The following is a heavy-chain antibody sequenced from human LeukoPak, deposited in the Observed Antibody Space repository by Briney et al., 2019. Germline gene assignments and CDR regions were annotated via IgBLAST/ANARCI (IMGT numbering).Heavy chain of an antibody. V-gene: IGHV1-18*01. Sequence: ASVKVSCKTSGYTLTTYGISCVRQAPGQGLEWMGWISAYNGDTNYAQNLQGRVTLTTDTSTSTAYMKLRSLRSDDTAVYYCARVPPYYDILTGYYTLRGMDVWGKGTTVTVSS. CDR2: ISAYNGDT. CDR1: GYTLTTYG. CDR3: ARVPPYYDILTGYYTLRGMDV. D-gene: IGHD3-9*01. J-gene: IGHJ6*04.